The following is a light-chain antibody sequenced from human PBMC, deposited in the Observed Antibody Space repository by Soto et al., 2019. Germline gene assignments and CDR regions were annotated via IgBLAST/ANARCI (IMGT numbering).Light chain of an antibody. CDR2: DVS. Sequence: AIQLTQSPSSLSASVGDRVTITCRASQGISSALAWYQQKPGKSPNLLIYDVSSLESGVPSPFRGSGSGTEFTPTISSRQPEYVATYYYHQFHTYPALTLGGGTKVEIK. CDR1: QGISSA. CDR3: HQFHTYPALT. J-gene: IGKJ4*01. V-gene: IGKV1-13*02.